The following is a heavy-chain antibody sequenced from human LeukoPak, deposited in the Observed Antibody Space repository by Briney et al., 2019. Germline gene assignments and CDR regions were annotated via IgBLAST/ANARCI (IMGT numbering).Heavy chain of an antibody. D-gene: IGHD4-23*01. CDR1: GYNFNTYW. CDR3: ASRPFETTVVPWDFY. Sequence: GESLKISCKGSGYNFNTYWVAWVRQLPGKGLEWMGIIRPMNSDVRYSPSFQGQVTISADRSINTAYLQWSSLTASDTAMYYRASRPFETTVVPWDFYWGQGTQVTVSS. CDR2: IRPMNSDV. V-gene: IGHV5-51*01. J-gene: IGHJ4*02.